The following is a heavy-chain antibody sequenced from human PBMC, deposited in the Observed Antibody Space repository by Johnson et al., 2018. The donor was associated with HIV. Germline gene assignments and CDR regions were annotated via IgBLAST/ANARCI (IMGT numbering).Heavy chain of an antibody. D-gene: IGHD4-17*01. CDR1: GFTFSTYG. J-gene: IGHJ3*02. Sequence: QVQLVESGGGVVQPGRSLRLSCAASGFTFSTYGMHWVRQAPGKGLGWVEFISYDGSYKYYADSVKGRFTISRDNSKNTLYLQMNSLRAEETAVYYCANLNDYGYYWGPDSFDIWGQGKMGSVSS. CDR2: ISYDGSYK. CDR3: ANLNDYGYYWGPDSFDI. V-gene: IGHV3-30*18.